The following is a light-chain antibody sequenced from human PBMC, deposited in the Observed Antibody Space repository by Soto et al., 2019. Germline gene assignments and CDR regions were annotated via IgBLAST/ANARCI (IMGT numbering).Light chain of an antibody. CDR3: AAWDASLNACV. CDR2: NNH. J-gene: IGLJ1*01. Sequence: QSVLTQAPSASGTPGQRVTISCSGSSSNIGSKTVNWYQQLPGMAPKLLIFNNHQRPSGVPDRFSGSKSGTSASLAISGLQSEDEADYYCAAWDASLNACVFATGTKVTVL. CDR1: SSNIGSKT. V-gene: IGLV1-44*01.